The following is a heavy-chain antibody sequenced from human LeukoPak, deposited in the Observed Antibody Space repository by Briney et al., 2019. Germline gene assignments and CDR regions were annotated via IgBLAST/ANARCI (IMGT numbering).Heavy chain of an antibody. Sequence: GGSLRLSCAASGFTFSSYGMHWVRQAPGKGLEWVAVIWSDGSSKHYADSVKGRFTISRDNSKNTLYLQMSSLRAEDTAIYYCAKDRPIFKDWGQGTQVTVSS. V-gene: IGHV3-33*06. CDR1: GFTFSSYG. J-gene: IGHJ4*02. CDR2: IWSDGSSK. CDR3: AKDRPIFKD.